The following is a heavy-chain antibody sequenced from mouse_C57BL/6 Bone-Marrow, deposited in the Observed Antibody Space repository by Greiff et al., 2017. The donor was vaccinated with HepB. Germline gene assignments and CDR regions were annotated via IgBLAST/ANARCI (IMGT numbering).Heavy chain of an antibody. CDR1: GYTFTSYW. D-gene: IGHD1-1*01. V-gene: IGHV1-52*01. J-gene: IGHJ1*03. CDR2: IDPSDSDT. Sequence: QVQLQQPGAELVRPGSSVKLSCKASGYTFTSYWMHWVKQRPIQGLEWIGNIDPSDSDTHYNQKFKDKATLTVDKSSSTAYMQLSSLTSEESAVYYGERCGSYYGNSRVWYFDVWGTGTTVTVSS. CDR3: ERCGSYYGNSRVWYFDV.